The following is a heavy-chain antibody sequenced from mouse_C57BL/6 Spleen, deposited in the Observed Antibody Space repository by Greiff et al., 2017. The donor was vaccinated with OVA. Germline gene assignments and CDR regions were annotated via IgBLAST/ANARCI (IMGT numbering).Heavy chain of an antibody. CDR1: GYSITSGYD. V-gene: IGHV3-1*01. Sequence: EVQLQESGPGMVKPSQSLSLTCTVTGYSITSGYDWHWIRHFPGNKLEWMGYISYSGSTNYNPSLKSRISITHDTSKNHFFLKLNSVTTEDTATYYCARDSNYGYAMDYWGQGTSVTVSS. J-gene: IGHJ4*01. CDR2: ISYSGST. CDR3: ARDSNYGYAMDY. D-gene: IGHD2-5*01.